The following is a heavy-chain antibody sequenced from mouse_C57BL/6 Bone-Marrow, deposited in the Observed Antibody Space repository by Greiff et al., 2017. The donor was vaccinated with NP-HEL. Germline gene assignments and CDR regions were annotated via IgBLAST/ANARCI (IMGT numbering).Heavy chain of an antibody. Sequence: EVMLVESGAELVRPGASVKLSCTASGFNIKDDYMHWVKQRPEQGLEWIGWIDPENGDTEYASKFQGKATITADTSSNTAYLQLSSLTSEDTAVYYCTTLLRYHYAMDYWGQGTSVTVSS. CDR1: GFNIKDDY. D-gene: IGHD1-1*01. CDR2: IDPENGDT. V-gene: IGHV14-4*01. CDR3: TTLLRYHYAMDY. J-gene: IGHJ4*01.